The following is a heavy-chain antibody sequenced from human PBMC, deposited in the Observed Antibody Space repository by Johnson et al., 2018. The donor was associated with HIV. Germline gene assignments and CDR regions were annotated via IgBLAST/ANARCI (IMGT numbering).Heavy chain of an antibody. CDR3: ARAVGGSYHEAFDL. J-gene: IGHJ3*01. CDR1: GFTVGSNY. D-gene: IGHD1-26*01. Sequence: VQLVESGGGVVRPGGSLRLSCAASGFTVGSNYMNWVRQAPGKGLEWVSAISGSGGSTYYADSVKGRFTVSRENAKNSLYLQMNSLSAEDTALYYCARAVGGSYHEAFDLWGQGTMVTVSS. CDR2: ISGSGGST. V-gene: IGHV3-23*04.